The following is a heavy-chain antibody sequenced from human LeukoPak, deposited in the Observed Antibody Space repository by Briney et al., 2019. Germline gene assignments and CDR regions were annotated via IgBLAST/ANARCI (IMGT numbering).Heavy chain of an antibody. CDR1: GGSITSGDYY. J-gene: IGHJ4*02. Sequence: SQTLSLTCTVSGGSITSGDYYWSWICQPPGKGLEWIGCIYYSGSTYYNPSLKSRLTISVDTSKNQFSLKLSSVTAADTAVYYCAREPVYYYDSSGYYPPVGYWGQGTLVTVSS. CDR3: AREPVYYYDSSGYYPPVGY. V-gene: IGHV4-30-4*01. CDR2: IYYSGST. D-gene: IGHD3-22*01.